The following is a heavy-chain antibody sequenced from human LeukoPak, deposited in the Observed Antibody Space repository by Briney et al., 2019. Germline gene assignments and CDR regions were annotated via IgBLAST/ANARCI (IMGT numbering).Heavy chain of an antibody. J-gene: IGHJ4*02. V-gene: IGHV4-59*01. Sequence: SETLSLTCTVSGGSITSYYWSWIRQPPGKGLEWIAYIYYTGSTNYNPSPESRVTISVDTSKNQFSLRLSSVTAADTAVYYCARLTVSTAIDYWGQGTLVTVSS. CDR1: GGSITSYY. CDR2: IYYTGST. CDR3: ARLTVSTAIDY. D-gene: IGHD2-8*01.